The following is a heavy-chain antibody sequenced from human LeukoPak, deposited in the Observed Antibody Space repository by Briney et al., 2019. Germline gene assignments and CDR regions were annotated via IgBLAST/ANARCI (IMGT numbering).Heavy chain of an antibody. CDR2: IYYSGST. CDR3: ARLPYSSSWYYFDY. J-gene: IGHJ4*02. V-gene: IGHV4-59*08. D-gene: IGHD6-13*01. Sequence: SETLSLTCTVSGGSISSYYWSWIRQPPGKGLEWIGYIYYSGSTNYNPSLKSRVTISVDTSKNRFSLKLSSVTAADTAVYYCARLPYSSSWYYFDYWGQGTLVTVSS. CDR1: GGSISSYY.